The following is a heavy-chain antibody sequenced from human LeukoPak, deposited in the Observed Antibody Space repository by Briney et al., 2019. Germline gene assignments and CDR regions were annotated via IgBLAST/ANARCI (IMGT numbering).Heavy chain of an antibody. Sequence: GRCLRLFCAASGFTFVDYAMHSVRHAPGECLECVSGISWNNGSIGYADSVKGRFTSSRDNAKNTLYLPMNSQRAEERALCSSATDRVGLIVGGIDVWGQGTTVTVSS. D-gene: IGHD3-22*01. V-gene: IGHV3-9*01. J-gene: IGHJ6*02. CDR2: ISWNNGSI. CDR3: ATDRVGLIVGGIDV. CDR1: GFTFVDYA.